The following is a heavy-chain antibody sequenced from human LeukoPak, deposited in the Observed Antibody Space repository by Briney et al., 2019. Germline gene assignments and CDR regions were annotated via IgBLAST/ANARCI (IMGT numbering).Heavy chain of an antibody. V-gene: IGHV4-61*02. CDR3: ARLGWEVVRGSMRYYYYYYMDV. CDR1: GGSISSGSYY. CDR2: IYTSGST. Sequence: PSQTLSLTCTVSGGSISSGSYYWSWLRQPAGKGLEWIGRIYTSGSTNYNPSLKSRVTISVDTSKNQFSLKLSSVTAADTAVYYCARLGWEVVRGSMRYYYYYYMDVWGKGTTVTISS. J-gene: IGHJ6*03. D-gene: IGHD3-10*01.